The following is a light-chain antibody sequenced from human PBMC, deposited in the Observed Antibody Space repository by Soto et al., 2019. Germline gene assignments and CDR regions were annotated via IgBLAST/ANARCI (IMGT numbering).Light chain of an antibody. J-gene: IGLJ3*02. V-gene: IGLV2-23*02. CDR2: EVI. Sequence: QSALTQPASVSGSPGQSITVSCTGTSSDVGTYNLVSWYQQHPGKAPKLIIYEVIKRPSGVSNRFSGSKSGNTASLTISGLQAEDEADYICCSHAGSGIFEWVFGGGTQLTVL. CDR1: SSDVGTYNL. CDR3: CSHAGSGIFEWV.